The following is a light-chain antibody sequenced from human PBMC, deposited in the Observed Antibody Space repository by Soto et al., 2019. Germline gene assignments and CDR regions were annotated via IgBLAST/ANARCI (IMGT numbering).Light chain of an antibody. J-gene: IGLJ3*02. CDR2: EVS. Sequence: QSALTQPASVSGSLGQSITISCTGTSSDVGYYNYVSWYQHHPGKVPKLMIYEVSNRPSGVSNRFSGSKSGNTASLTISGLQAEDEADYYCSSYTTSSTQVFGGGTQLTVL. CDR3: SSYTTSSTQV. V-gene: IGLV2-14*01. CDR1: SSDVGYYNY.